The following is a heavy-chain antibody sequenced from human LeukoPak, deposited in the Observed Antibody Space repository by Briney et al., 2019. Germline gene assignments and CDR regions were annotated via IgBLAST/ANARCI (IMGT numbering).Heavy chain of an antibody. CDR1: GYSINNYW. J-gene: IGHJ5*02. D-gene: IGHD2-15*01. CDR3: ARQEYCSGGSCYTWFDP. Sequence: GESLKISCKGSGYSINNYWIGWVRQVPGKGLEWMGIIYPADSDIRYSPSFQGQVTISADRSISTAYLQWSSLKALDTAMYYCARQEYCSGGSCYTWFDPWGQGTLVTVSS. CDR2: IYPADSDI. V-gene: IGHV5-51*01.